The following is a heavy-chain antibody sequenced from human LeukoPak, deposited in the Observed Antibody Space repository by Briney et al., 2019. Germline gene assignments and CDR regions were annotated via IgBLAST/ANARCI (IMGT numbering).Heavy chain of an antibody. CDR3: AKDGSPYYYGSGTFDY. V-gene: IGHV3-9*01. Sequence: SLRLSCTASGFTFDDYAMYWVRQAPGKGLEWVSGISWNSGSIGYADSVKGRFTISRDNAENSLYLQMNSLRAEDTALYYCAKDGSPYYYGSGTFDYWGQGTLVTVSS. D-gene: IGHD3-10*01. CDR1: GFTFDDYA. J-gene: IGHJ4*02. CDR2: ISWNSGSI.